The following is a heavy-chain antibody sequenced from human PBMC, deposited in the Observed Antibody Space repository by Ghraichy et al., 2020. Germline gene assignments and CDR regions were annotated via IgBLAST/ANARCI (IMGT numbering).Heavy chain of an antibody. CDR3: ARDGSKGYSSSWYNDY. Sequence: ASVKVSCKASGYTFTSYYMHWVRQAPGQGLEWMGIINPSGGSTSYAQKFQGRVTMTRDTSTSTVYMELSSLRSEDTAVYYCARDGSKGYSSSWYNDYWGQGTLVTVSS. J-gene: IGHJ4*02. V-gene: IGHV1-46*03. CDR1: GYTFTSYY. D-gene: IGHD6-13*01. CDR2: INPSGGST.